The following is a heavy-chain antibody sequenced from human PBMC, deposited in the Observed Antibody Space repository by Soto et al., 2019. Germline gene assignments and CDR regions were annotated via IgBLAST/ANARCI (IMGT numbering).Heavy chain of an antibody. CDR1: GYTFPKHY. J-gene: IGHJ4*02. CDR3: ARRDCFSSSCYFKY. V-gene: IGHV1-46*01. CDR2: INPSGATT. Sequence: ASVKVSCKAFGYTFPKHYVNWGGQAPGKGLEWMGIINPSGATTTYAQNFQGRVAMTRDTSTSTVYMELSSLRSEDTAVYYCARRDCFSSSCYFKYWGQGTLVTVSS. D-gene: IGHD2-2*01.